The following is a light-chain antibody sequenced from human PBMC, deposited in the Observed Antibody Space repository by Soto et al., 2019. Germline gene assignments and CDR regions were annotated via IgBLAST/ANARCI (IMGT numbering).Light chain of an antibody. CDR1: QSVSSSY. Sequence: EIVLTQSPGTLSLSPGERATLSCRASQSVSSSYLAWYQQKPGQAPRLLIYGASSRATSIPDRFSGSGSGTDFTLTISRLEPEDFAVYYCQREGTFGQGTKVEIK. CDR3: QREGT. V-gene: IGKV3-20*01. CDR2: GAS. J-gene: IGKJ1*01.